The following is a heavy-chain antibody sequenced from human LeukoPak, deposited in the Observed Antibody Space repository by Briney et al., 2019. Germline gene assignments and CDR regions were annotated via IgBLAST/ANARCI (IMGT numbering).Heavy chain of an antibody. D-gene: IGHD3-3*01. CDR3: ARGAKTYYDFWSGYSYYYYYMDV. V-gene: IGHV3-20*04. CDR1: GFTFDDYG. Sequence: PGGPLRLSCAASGFTFDDYGMSWVRQAPGKGLEWVSGINWNGGSTGYADSVKGRFTISRDNAKNSLYLQMNSLRAEDTALYYCARGAKTYYDFWSGYSYYYYYMDVWGKGTTVTVSS. J-gene: IGHJ6*03. CDR2: INWNGGST.